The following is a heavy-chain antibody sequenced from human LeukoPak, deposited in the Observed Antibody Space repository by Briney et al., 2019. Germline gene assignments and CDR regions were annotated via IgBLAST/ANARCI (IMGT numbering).Heavy chain of an antibody. J-gene: IGHJ4*02. CDR2: INKGATHM. CDR3: MRLRRNSDSSGYYYYYDY. Sequence: GGSLRLSCEASQFSFSRYSSEWVRQAPGQGLEWVSSINKGATHMYYADSMKGRFTVSRDDAKNSLYLQMNSLRAEDTAVYYSMRLRRNSDSSGYYYYYDYWGRGTLVTVSS. D-gene: IGHD3-22*01. V-gene: IGHV3-21*01. CDR1: QFSFSRYS.